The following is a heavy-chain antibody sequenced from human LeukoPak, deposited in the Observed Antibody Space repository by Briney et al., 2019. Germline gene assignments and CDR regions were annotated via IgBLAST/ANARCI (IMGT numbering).Heavy chain of an antibody. CDR3: ARGGVNPVDH. CDR1: GFTFSSYD. Sequence: PGGSLRLSCAASGFTFSSYDMHWVRQAPGKGLVWVSDMNEYSTTIRYADSVKGRFTISRDNAKSILYLQMNNLRAEDTAMYFCARGGVNPVDHWGQGTLVTVSS. CDR2: MNEYSTTI. V-gene: IGHV3-74*01. D-gene: IGHD1-14*01. J-gene: IGHJ4*02.